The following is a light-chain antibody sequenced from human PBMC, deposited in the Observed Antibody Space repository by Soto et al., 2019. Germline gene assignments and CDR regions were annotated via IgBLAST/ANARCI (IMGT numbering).Light chain of an antibody. J-gene: IGLJ2*01. Sequence: SSELTQPPSVSVSPGQTASITCYGDKLGDKYACWYQQKPGQSPVLVIYQDSKRPSGIPERFSGSNSGNTATLTISGTQAMDEADYYCQAWDSSTVVFVGGTKLTVL. V-gene: IGLV3-1*01. CDR2: QDS. CDR3: QAWDSSTVV. CDR1: KLGDKY.